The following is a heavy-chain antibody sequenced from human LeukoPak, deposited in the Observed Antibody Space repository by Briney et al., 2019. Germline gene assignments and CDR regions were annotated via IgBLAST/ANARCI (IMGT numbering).Heavy chain of an antibody. Sequence: SETLSLTCAVSGDSISRSNWWSWVRQPPGKGLEWIGEIYHSGSTNYNPSLKSRVTISIDKSKNLFSLTLNSLTAADTAVYYCARGPVRNWFDPWGQGTLVTVSS. CDR1: GDSISRSNW. CDR3: ARGPVRNWFDP. V-gene: IGHV4-4*02. J-gene: IGHJ5*02. CDR2: IYHSGST.